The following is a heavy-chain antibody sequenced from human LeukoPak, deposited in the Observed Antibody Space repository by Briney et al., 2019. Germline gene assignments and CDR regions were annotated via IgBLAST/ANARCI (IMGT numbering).Heavy chain of an antibody. J-gene: IGHJ3*02. CDR1: GGSFSGYY. Sequence: SETLSLTCAVYGGSFSGYYWSWIRQPPGKGLEWIGEINHSGSTNYNPSLKSRVTISVDTSKNQFSLKLSSVIAADTAVYYCALGRVDAFDIWGQGTMVTVSS. CDR3: ALGRVDAFDI. CDR2: INHSGST. V-gene: IGHV4-34*01.